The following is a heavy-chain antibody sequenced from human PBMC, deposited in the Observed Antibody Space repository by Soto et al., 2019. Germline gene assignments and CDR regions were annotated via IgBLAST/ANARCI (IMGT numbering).Heavy chain of an antibody. CDR1: GFTFRSYV. V-gene: IGHV3-30*18. CDR2: ISYYGRNQ. D-gene: IGHD1-26*01. Sequence: GGSLILYFAASGFTFRSYVMHWVRQAQGKGLEWVAVISYYGRNQYYAVSVKGRFTNSRDNSKNTLYLQMNSLRAEDTAVYYCAKTSGAHYGMDVWGQGTTVTVSS. J-gene: IGHJ6*02. CDR3: AKTSGAHYGMDV.